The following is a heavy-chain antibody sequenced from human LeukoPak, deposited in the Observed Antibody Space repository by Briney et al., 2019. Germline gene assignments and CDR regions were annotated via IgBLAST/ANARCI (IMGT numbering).Heavy chain of an antibody. CDR2: ISGSGGST. Sequence: GGSLRLSCAASGFTFSSYAMSWVRQAPGKGLEWVSAISGSGGSTYYADSVKGRFTISRDNSKNTLYLQMNSLRAEDTAVYYCASRSYGSGSYYWYFDLWGQGTTVTVSS. CDR3: ASRSYGSGSYYWYFDL. J-gene: IGHJ2*01. CDR1: GFTFSSYA. D-gene: IGHD3-10*01. V-gene: IGHV3-23*01.